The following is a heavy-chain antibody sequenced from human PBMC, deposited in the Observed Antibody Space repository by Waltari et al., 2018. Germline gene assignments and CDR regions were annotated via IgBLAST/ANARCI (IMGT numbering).Heavy chain of an antibody. Sequence: EVQLLESGGGLVQPGGSVRLSCAASGLLFRSNGMNWFRQAPGKGLEWVSGISAGGEDTYYAESVKGRFTISRDNSKNTLYVQLSSLTAQDMAVYYCGTRYTWGQGTLVTVSS. V-gene: IGHV3-23*01. J-gene: IGHJ4*02. D-gene: IGHD3-9*01. CDR1: GLLFRSNG. CDR3: GTRYT. CDR2: ISAGGEDT.